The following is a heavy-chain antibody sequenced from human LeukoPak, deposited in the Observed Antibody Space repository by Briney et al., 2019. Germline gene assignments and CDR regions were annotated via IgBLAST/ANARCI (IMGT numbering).Heavy chain of an antibody. J-gene: IGHJ4*01. Sequence: SETLSLTCTVSGGSVSDYYWSWIRQSPGKGLEWIGYINYTGSSSYNPSLRSRVTISADTSKNQFSLKLSSVTAADTAVYYCASRKLGNDYWGQGTLVTVSS. CDR2: INYTGSS. D-gene: IGHD7-27*01. CDR1: GGSVSDYY. CDR3: ASRKLGNDY. V-gene: IGHV4-59*02.